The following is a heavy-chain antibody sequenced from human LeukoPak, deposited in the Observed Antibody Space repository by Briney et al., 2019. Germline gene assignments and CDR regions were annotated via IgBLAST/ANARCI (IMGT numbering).Heavy chain of an antibody. CDR1: GGSISSGSYY. CDR2: IYHSGST. D-gene: IGHD3-3*01. V-gene: IGHV4-39*07. J-gene: IGHJ4*02. Sequence: SETLSLTCTVSGGSISSGSYYWGWIRQPPGKGLEWIGSIYHSGSTYYNPSLKSRVTISVDTSKNQFSLKLSSVTAADTAVYYCARVRTALPYDFWSGYRGLYFDYWGQGTLVTVSS. CDR3: ARVRTALPYDFWSGYRGLYFDY.